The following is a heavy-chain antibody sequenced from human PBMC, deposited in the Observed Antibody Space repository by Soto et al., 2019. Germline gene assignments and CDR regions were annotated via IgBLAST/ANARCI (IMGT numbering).Heavy chain of an antibody. CDR1: GFTFSSYG. CDR2: ISYDGSNK. D-gene: IGHD6-19*01. Sequence: QVQLVESGGGVVQPGRSLRLSCTASGFTFSSYGMHWVRQAPGKGLEWVAVISYDGSNKYYADSVKGRFTISRDNSNNTLYLQMNSLRAEDTAVYYCAKALAVAGNKPSYYYYGMDVWGQGTTVTVSS. CDR3: AKALAVAGNKPSYYYYGMDV. V-gene: IGHV3-30*18. J-gene: IGHJ6*02.